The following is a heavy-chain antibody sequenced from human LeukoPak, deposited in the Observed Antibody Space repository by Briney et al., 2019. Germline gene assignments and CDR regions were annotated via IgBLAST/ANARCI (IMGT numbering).Heavy chain of an antibody. CDR2: ISGSGGST. CDR1: GFTFSSYA. D-gene: IGHD2-15*01. V-gene: IGHV3-23*01. J-gene: IGHJ5*02. CDR3: AKGYCSGGSCYSPPGFDP. Sequence: GGSLRLSCAASGFTFSSYAMSWVRQAPGKGLEWVSAISGSGGSTYYADSVKGRFTISRDNSKNTLYLQMNSLRAEDTAVYYCAKGYCSGGSCYSPPGFDPWGQGTLVTVSS.